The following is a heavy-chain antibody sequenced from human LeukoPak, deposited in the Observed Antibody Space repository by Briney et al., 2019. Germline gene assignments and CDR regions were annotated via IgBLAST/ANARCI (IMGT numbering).Heavy chain of an antibody. Sequence: GGSLRLSCAASGFPFSSYSMNWVRQAPGKGLEWVSYISRSSSTIYYADSVKGRFTISRDNAKNSLYLQMNSLRAEDTAVYYCARDGGVITISYYMDVWGKGTTVTVSS. V-gene: IGHV3-48*01. D-gene: IGHD3-3*01. CDR3: ARDGGVITISYYMDV. J-gene: IGHJ6*03. CDR1: GFPFSSYS. CDR2: ISRSSSTI.